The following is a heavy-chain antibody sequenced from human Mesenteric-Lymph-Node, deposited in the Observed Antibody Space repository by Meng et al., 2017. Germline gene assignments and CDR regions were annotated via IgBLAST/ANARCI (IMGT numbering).Heavy chain of an antibody. CDR2: ITSSGSGRII. J-gene: IGHJ1*01. CDR1: GFTFSDYS. Sequence: GESLKISCAASGFTFSDYSMSWIRQAPGKGLEWVSYITSSGSGRIIYYAESVKGRFTISRDDAKNSLYPQMNSLRAEDTGMYYCDRGSRAAADWGQGTLVTVSS. D-gene: IGHD6-13*01. CDR3: DRGSRAAAD. V-gene: IGHV3-11*01.